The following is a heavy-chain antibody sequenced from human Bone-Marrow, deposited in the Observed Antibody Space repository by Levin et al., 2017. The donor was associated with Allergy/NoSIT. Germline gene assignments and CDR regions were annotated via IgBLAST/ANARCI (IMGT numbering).Heavy chain of an antibody. Sequence: GESLKISCKASGSTLTTYALNWVRQAPGQGLEWMGWVNTYTGRPAYAQGFTGRFVFSLDTSVGTAFLQISSLRPEDTAVYYCARGPSCSSATCWGWGWSDPWGQGTLVTVSS. CDR2: VNTYTGRP. V-gene: IGHV7-4-1*02. CDR1: GSTLTTYA. J-gene: IGHJ5*02. D-gene: IGHD2-2*01. CDR3: ARGPSCSSATCWGWGWSDP.